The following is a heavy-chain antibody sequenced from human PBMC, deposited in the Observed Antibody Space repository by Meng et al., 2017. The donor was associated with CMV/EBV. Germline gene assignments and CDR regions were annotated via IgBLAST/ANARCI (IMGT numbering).Heavy chain of an antibody. Sequence: ASVKVSCKASGYTFTGYYMHWVRQAPGQGLEWMGWISAYNGNTNYAQKLQGRVTMTTDTSTSTAYMKLRSLRSDDTAVYYSARLTNYYYYGMDVWGQGTTVTVSS. V-gene: IGHV1-18*04. J-gene: IGHJ6*02. CDR3: ARLTNYYYYGMDV. D-gene: IGHD4-11*01. CDR2: ISAYNGNT. CDR1: GYTFTGYY.